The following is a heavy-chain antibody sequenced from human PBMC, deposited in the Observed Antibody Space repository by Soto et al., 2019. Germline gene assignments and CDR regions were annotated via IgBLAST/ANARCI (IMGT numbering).Heavy chain of an antibody. V-gene: IGHV4-31*03. J-gene: IGHJ6*02. CDR2: IYYSGST. CDR3: ARVNYGNYYYYYGMDV. D-gene: IGHD4-17*01. CDR1: GGSISIGGYY. Sequence: SETLYLTCTFSGGSISIGGYYWSWIRQHPGKGLEWIGYIYYSGSTYYNPSLKSRVTISVDTSKNQFSLKLNSVTAADTAVYNCARVNYGNYYYYYGMDVWGQGTTVTVSS.